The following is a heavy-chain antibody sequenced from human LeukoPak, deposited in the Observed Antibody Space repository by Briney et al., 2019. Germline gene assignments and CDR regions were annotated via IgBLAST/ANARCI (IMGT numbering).Heavy chain of an antibody. Sequence: ASVKVSCKASGYTFTSYYMHWVRQAPGQGLEWMGIINPSGGSTSYAQKFQGRVTMTRDTSTSTVYMELSSLRSEDTAVYYCARSSHHMMDEGGRYFQHWGQGTLVTVSS. J-gene: IGHJ1*01. CDR2: INPSGGST. CDR1: GYTFTSYY. D-gene: IGHD3-16*01. CDR3: ARSSHHMMDEGGRYFQH. V-gene: IGHV1-46*03.